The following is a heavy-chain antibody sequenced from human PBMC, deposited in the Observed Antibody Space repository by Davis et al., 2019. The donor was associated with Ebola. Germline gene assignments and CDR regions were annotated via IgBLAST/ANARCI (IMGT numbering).Heavy chain of an antibody. J-gene: IGHJ6*04. CDR2: MFYSGST. CDR1: GGSISSYY. Sequence: PSETLSLTCTVSGGSISSYYWSWIRQPPGKGLEWIGYMFYSGSTNYNPSLKSRVTISVDTSKNQFSLKMNSVTVADTAVYYCARGSRSCSSSSCYPLAMDVWGKGTTVTVSS. CDR3: ARGSRSCSSSSCYPLAMDV. V-gene: IGHV4-59*01. D-gene: IGHD2-2*01.